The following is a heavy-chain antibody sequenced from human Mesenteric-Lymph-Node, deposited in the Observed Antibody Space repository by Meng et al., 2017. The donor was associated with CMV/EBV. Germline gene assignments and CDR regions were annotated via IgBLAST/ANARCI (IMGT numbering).Heavy chain of an antibody. CDR1: GGSISSSSYY. J-gene: IGHJ6*02. Sequence: SETLSLTCTVSGGSISSSSYYWGWIRQPPGKGLEWIGSIYYSGSTYYNPSLKSRVTISVDTSKNQFSLKLSSVTAAGTAVYYCAGGGGYCSSPSCLHYYGMDVWGQGTTVTVSS. CDR2: IYYSGST. V-gene: IGHV4-39*07. D-gene: IGHD2-2*01. CDR3: AGGGGYCSSPSCLHYYGMDV.